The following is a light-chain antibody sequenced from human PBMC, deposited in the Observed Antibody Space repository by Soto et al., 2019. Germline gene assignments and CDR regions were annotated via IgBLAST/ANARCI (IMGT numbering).Light chain of an antibody. Sequence: DIHMTQSPSTLSESVGDRVTITCRASQSISSWLAWYQQKPGKAPHLLIYKASSLESGVPSRFSGSGSGTEFTLTISSLQPDDFATYYCQQYNTYSPTFGQGTKVDIK. CDR3: QQYNTYSPT. V-gene: IGKV1-5*03. J-gene: IGKJ1*01. CDR1: QSISSW. CDR2: KAS.